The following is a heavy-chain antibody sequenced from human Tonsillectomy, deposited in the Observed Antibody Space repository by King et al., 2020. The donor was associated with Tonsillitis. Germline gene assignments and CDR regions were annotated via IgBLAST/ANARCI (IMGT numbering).Heavy chain of an antibody. CDR1: GFTFDDYA. CDR2: ISWNSGSI. D-gene: IGHD5-18*01. J-gene: IGHJ4*02. Sequence: VQLVESGGGLVQPGRSLRLSCAASGFTFDDYAMHWVRQATGKGLEWGSGISWNSGSIGYADSVKGRFTISRDNAKNSLYLQMNSLRAEDTAFYYCAKYMFRRYSYGYWGIVDYWGQGTLVIVSS. V-gene: IGHV3-9*01. CDR3: AKYMFRRYSYGYWGIVDY.